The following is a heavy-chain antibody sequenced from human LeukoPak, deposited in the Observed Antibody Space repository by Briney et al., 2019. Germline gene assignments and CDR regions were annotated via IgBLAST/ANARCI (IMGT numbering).Heavy chain of an antibody. J-gene: IGHJ4*02. CDR1: GGTFSSYA. D-gene: IGHD3-10*01. CDR3: ARGPSEEFVDVDY. Sequence: ASVKVSCKASGGTFSSYAISWMRQAPGQGLEWMGGIIPIFGTANYAQKFQGRVTITADESTSTAYMELSSLRSEDTAVYYCARGPSEEFVDVDYWGQGTLVTVSS. V-gene: IGHV1-69*13. CDR2: IIPIFGTA.